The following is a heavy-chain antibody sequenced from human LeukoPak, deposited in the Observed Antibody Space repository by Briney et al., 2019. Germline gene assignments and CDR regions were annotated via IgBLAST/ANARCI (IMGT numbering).Heavy chain of an antibody. V-gene: IGHV1-8*01. D-gene: IGHD2-15*01. CDR1: GYTFTSYD. J-gene: IGHJ4*02. CDR2: MNPNSGNT. Sequence: ASVKVSCKASGYTFTSYDINWVRQATGQGLEWMGWMNPNSGNTGYAQKFQGRVTMTRNTSISTAYMELSSLRSEDTAVYYCATRGGYCSGGSCYFDYWGQGTLVTVSS. CDR3: ATRGGYCSGGSCYFDY.